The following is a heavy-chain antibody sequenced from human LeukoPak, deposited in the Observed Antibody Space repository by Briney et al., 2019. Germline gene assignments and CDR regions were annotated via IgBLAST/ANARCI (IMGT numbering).Heavy chain of an antibody. V-gene: IGHV3-21*01. D-gene: IGHD6-13*01. CDR1: GFTFSSYS. J-gene: IGHJ4*02. CDR3: ARDHEEELVDFDY. Sequence: SGGSLRLSCAASGFTFSSYSMNWVRQAPGKWLEWVSSISSSSSYIYYADSVKGRFTISRDNAKNSLYLQMNSLRAEDTAVYYCARDHEEELVDFDYWGQGTLVTVSS. CDR2: ISSSSSYI.